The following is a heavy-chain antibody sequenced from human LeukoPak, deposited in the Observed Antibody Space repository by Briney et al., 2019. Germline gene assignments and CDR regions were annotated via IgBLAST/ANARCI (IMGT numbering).Heavy chain of an antibody. Sequence: GGSLRLSCAASGFTFNRYWMSWVRQAPGKELQWVANIKQDGSAKYYVDSVKGRFTISWDNAKKSLYLQMNSLRAEDTAVYYCARSGKIYFDWLLDYWGQGTLVTVSS. CDR3: ARSGKIYFDWLLDY. D-gene: IGHD3-9*01. CDR2: IKQDGSAK. V-gene: IGHV3-7*01. CDR1: GFTFNRYW. J-gene: IGHJ4*02.